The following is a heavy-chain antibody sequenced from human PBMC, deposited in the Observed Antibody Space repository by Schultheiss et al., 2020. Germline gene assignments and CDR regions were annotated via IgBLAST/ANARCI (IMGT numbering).Heavy chain of an antibody. J-gene: IGHJ6*02. CDR2: IFPIFGTA. CDR1: GGTFSSYA. D-gene: IGHD1-26*01. Sequence: SVKVSVKASGGTFSSYAISWVRQAPGQGLEWMGGIFPIFGTANYAQKFQGRVTITADKSTSTAYMELSSLRSEDTAVYYCARDLGGSYQVYYYYYGMDVWGQGSTV. V-gene: IGHV1-69*06. CDR3: ARDLGGSYQVYYYYYGMDV.